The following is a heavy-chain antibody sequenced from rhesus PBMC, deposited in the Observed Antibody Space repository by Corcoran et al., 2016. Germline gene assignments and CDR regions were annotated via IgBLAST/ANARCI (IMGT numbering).Heavy chain of an antibody. J-gene: IGHJ4*01. CDR3: PIGNSLDY. D-gene: IGHD4-29*01. Sequence: EVQLVESGGGLVQPGGSLRVSCAASGFTFSDYYIEWVRQAPGKGPEGVGFIRNKANGGTAEYAASGKGIFTISRKDPKSMPSRKRNTLKTEDTPMYYGPIGNSLDYWGQGALFTVSS. CDR1: GFTFSDYY. V-gene: IGHV3-116*01. CDR2: IRNKANGGTA.